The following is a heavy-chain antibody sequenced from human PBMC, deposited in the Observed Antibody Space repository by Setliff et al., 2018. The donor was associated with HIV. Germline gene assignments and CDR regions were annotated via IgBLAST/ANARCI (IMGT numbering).Heavy chain of an antibody. CDR2: INPSGGSS. D-gene: IGHD3-10*01. CDR3: ARGDGEASFDI. J-gene: IGHJ3*02. CDR1: GYTFTSYY. V-gene: IGHV1-46*01. Sequence: GASVKVSCKASGYTFTSYYLHWVRQAPGQGLEWMGIINPSGGSSTYAQKFQGRVAMTRDTSTSTVYMELSSLRSEDTAVYYCARGDGEASFDIWGRGTMVTVSS.